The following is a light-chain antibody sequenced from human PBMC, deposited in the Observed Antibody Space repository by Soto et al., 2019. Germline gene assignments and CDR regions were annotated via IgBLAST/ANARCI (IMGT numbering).Light chain of an antibody. V-gene: IGKV3-20*01. CDR1: QSGSSNY. CDR3: QQYGSSPYT. CDR2: GAS. J-gene: IGKJ2*01. Sequence: EIVLTQSPATLSLSPGERATLSCRASQSGSSNYLAWYQQKPGQAPRLLMYGASSRATGIPARFSGSGSGTDFTLTISRVEPEYFGVYYCQQYGSSPYTFGQGTKLEIK.